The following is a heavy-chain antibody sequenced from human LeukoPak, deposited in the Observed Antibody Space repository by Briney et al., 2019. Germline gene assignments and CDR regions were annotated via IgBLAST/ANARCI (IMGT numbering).Heavy chain of an antibody. CDR2: ISGSGGSA. Sequence: GVSVRLSCAASGFTFSSNAMSWVRQAPGTGLEWVSAISGSGGSADYADSVKGRFTISRDNSKNTPYLQMSSLRAEDTAVYYCVYYAYVWGSYPGDSWGQGTLVTVSS. CDR3: VYYAYVWGSYPGDS. D-gene: IGHD3-16*02. J-gene: IGHJ4*02. V-gene: IGHV3-23*01. CDR1: GFTFSSNA.